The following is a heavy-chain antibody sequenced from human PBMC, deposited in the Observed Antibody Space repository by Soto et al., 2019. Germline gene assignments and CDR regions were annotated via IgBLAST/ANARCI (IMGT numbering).Heavy chain of an antibody. Sequence: ASVKVSCKASGYTFTSYDINWVRQATGQGLEWMGWMNPNSGNTGYAQKFQGRVTITRNTSTSTAYMELSSLRSEDTAVYYCACGLEYSSSHAPLFWGQGTLVSVSS. CDR2: MNPNSGNT. J-gene: IGHJ4*02. CDR3: ACGLEYSSSHAPLF. D-gene: IGHD6-6*01. CDR1: GYTFTSYD. V-gene: IGHV1-8*01.